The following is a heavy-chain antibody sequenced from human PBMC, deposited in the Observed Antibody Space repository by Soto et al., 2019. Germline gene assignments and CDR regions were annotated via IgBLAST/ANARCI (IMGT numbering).Heavy chain of an antibody. V-gene: IGHV3-23*01. Sequence: GGSLRLSCAASGFTFSSYAMSWVRQAPGKGLEWVSAISGSGGSTYYADSVKGRFTISRDNSKNTLYLQMNSLRAEDTAVYYCAKDPYYDFWSGYYTAFDYWGQGTLVTVSS. CDR2: ISGSGGST. CDR3: AKDPYYDFWSGYYTAFDY. D-gene: IGHD3-3*01. J-gene: IGHJ4*02. CDR1: GFTFSSYA.